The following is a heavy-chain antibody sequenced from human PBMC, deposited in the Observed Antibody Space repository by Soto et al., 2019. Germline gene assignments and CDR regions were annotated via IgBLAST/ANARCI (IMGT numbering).Heavy chain of an antibody. J-gene: IGHJ6*02. CDR1: GGTFSSYA. D-gene: IGHD5-18*01. V-gene: IGHV1-69*13. CDR2: IIPIFGTA. Sequence: ASVKVSCKASGGTFSSYAISWVRQAPGQGLEWMGGIIPIFGTANYAQKFQGRVTITADESTSTAYMELSSLRSEDTAVYYCARDIDGYSYYYYYYGMDVWGQGTTVTVSS. CDR3: ARDIDGYSYYYYYYGMDV.